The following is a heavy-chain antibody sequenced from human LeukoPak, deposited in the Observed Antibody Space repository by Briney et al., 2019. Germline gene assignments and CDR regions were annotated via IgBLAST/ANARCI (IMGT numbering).Heavy chain of an antibody. Sequence: PGGSLRLSCEASGFTFGNFGMTWVRQAPGKGLQWVSGITGSTTWTYYAASVKGRFTVSRDNSQNTLHLQMNSLRADDTAVYYCARGLVSSGTGYFDLWGRGTLVTVSS. CDR2: ITGSTTWT. D-gene: IGHD3-10*02. J-gene: IGHJ2*01. CDR1: GFTFGNFG. CDR3: ARGLVSSGTGYFDL. V-gene: IGHV3-23*01.